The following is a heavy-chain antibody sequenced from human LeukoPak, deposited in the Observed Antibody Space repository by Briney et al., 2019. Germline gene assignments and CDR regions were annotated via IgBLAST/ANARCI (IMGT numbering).Heavy chain of an antibody. J-gene: IGHJ5*02. D-gene: IGHD3-22*01. CDR3: ARGPIDYYDSSGLSWFDP. V-gene: IGHV3-74*01. CDR2: INSDGSST. CDR1: GFTFSSYW. Sequence: PGGSLRLSCAASGFTFSSYWMHWVRQAPGKGLVWVSRINSDGSSTSYADSVEGRFTISRDNAKNTLYLQMNSLRAEDTAVYYCARGPIDYYDSSGLSWFDPWAREPWSPSPQ.